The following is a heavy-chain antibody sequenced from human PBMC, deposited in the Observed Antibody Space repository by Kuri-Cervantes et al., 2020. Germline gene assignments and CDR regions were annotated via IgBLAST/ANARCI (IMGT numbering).Heavy chain of an antibody. CDR3: ARAGGHYDYVWGSYRLTYFDY. Sequence: ASVKVSCKPSGYTFTSYGISWVRQAPGQGLEWMGWISAYNGNTNYAQKLQGRVTMTTDTSTSTAYMELRSLRSDDTAVYYCARAGGHYDYVWGSYRLTYFDYWGQGTLVTVSS. J-gene: IGHJ4*02. D-gene: IGHD3-16*02. CDR2: ISAYNGNT. CDR1: GYTFTSYG. V-gene: IGHV1-18*01.